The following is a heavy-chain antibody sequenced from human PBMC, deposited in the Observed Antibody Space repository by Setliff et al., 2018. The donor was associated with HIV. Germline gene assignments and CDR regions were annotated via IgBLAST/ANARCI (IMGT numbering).Heavy chain of an antibody. D-gene: IGHD3-22*01. CDR1: GFTFSNYA. Sequence: PGGSLRLSCADSGFTFSNYAMSWVRQAPGEGLEWVSAILSTGERTFYADSVKSRFTISRDNSKNTVYLQMNSLTAEDAAEYYFAKELAASGLGYSDSWGRGILVTVSS. V-gene: IGHV3-23*01. CDR2: ILSTGERT. J-gene: IGHJ4*02. CDR3: AKELAASGLGYSDS.